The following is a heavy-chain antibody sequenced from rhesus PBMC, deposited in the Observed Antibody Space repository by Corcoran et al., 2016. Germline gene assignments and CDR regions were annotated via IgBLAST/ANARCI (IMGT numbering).Heavy chain of an antibody. V-gene: IGHV4S11*01. J-gene: IGHJ4*01. Sequence: QVQLQESGPGLVKPSETLSLTCAVSGDSISSSYWSWIRQAPGKGLEWIGYIYGRGSSTNNNPSIKSRVTLSVDKSKNQFSQKLSAVTAADTAVYYGARDGVGGYSQGYFDYWGQGVLVTVSS. CDR1: GDSISSSY. CDR3: ARDGVGGYSQGYFDY. CDR2: IYGRGSST. D-gene: IGHD5-24*01.